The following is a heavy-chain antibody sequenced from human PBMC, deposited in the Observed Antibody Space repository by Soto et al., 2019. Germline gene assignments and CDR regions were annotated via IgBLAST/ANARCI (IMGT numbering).Heavy chain of an antibody. D-gene: IGHD4-17*01. V-gene: IGHV4-31*03. Sequence: HVQLQESGPGLVKPSQTLSLTCTVSDGAITSPAHYWSWIRQHPGKGLEWIAYIFYSGTTYYSPYLKSRTTISIDTSKNQFSLKLSSVTAADTAVYYCARVQTTVTTYFFDYWGQGTLVTVSS. CDR3: ARVQTTVTTYFFDY. CDR1: DGAITSPAHY. J-gene: IGHJ4*02. CDR2: IFYSGTT.